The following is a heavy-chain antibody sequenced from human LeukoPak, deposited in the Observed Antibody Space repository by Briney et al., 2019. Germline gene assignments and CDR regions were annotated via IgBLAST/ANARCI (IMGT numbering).Heavy chain of an antibody. Sequence: SETLSLTCTVSGGSISSYCWGWIRQPPGKGLEWIGSICYSGSTFYNPFLKSRVTLSVDTSKNQFSLKLSSVTAADTALYYCARTENYIPEDCFDPWGQGTLVTVSS. J-gene: IGHJ5*02. D-gene: IGHD5-24*01. CDR1: GGSISSYC. CDR2: ICYSGST. V-gene: IGHV4-39*01. CDR3: ARTENYIPEDCFDP.